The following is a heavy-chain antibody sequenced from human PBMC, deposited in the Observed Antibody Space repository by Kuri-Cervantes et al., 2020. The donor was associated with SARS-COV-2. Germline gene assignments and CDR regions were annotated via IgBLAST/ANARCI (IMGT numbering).Heavy chain of an antibody. V-gene: IGHV4-4*02. CDR2: INHSGST. Sequence: GSLRLSCAVSGGSISSSNWWSWVRQPPGKGLEWIGEINHSGSTNYNPSLKSRVTISVDTSKNQFSLKLSSVTAADTAVYYCARGRTSSSWGQGTLVTVSS. D-gene: IGHD6-13*01. CDR3: ARGRTSSS. CDR1: GGSISSSNW. J-gene: IGHJ4*02.